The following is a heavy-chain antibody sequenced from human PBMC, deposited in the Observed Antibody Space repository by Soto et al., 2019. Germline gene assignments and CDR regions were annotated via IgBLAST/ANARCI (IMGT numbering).Heavy chain of an antibody. V-gene: IGHV1-69*13. Sequence: SVKVSCKASGGTFNSYAISLVRQAPGQGLEWMGGIIPIFGTANYAQKLQGRVTITADESTSTAYMELSSLRSEDTAVYYCNGYCSGGSCPTSPIFDYWGQGTLVTVSS. CDR1: GGTFNSYA. D-gene: IGHD2-15*01. CDR2: IIPIFGTA. CDR3: NGYCSGGSCPTSPIFDY. J-gene: IGHJ4*02.